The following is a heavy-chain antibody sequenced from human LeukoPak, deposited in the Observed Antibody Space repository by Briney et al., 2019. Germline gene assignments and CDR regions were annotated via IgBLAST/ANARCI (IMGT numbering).Heavy chain of an antibody. V-gene: IGHV3-9*03. D-gene: IGHD3-16*02. Sequence: PGGSLRLSCAASGFTFDDYAMHWVRHAPGKGLEWVSGISWNSGSIGYADSVKGRFTISRDNAKNSLYLQMNSLRAEDMALYYCAKGSRGYQGGYFDYWGQGTLVTVSS. J-gene: IGHJ4*02. CDR2: ISWNSGSI. CDR3: AKGSRGYQGGYFDY. CDR1: GFTFDDYA.